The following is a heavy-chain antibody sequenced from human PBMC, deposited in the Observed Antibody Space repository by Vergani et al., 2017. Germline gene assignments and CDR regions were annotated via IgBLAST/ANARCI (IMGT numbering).Heavy chain of an antibody. CDR1: GDTFSNYG. CDR2: VVPFFDTT. V-gene: IGHV1-69*01. J-gene: IGHJ4*02. Sequence: QVQVVQSGAEVKKPGSSVKVSCKASGDTFSNYGINWMRQAPGQGLEWLGGVVPFFDTTNYAERFKGRVAITADETTGTSYMELSSLRSEDTAVYYCGLDSDGYYSTYWGQGTLVTVSS. CDR3: GLDSDGYYSTY. D-gene: IGHD3-22*01.